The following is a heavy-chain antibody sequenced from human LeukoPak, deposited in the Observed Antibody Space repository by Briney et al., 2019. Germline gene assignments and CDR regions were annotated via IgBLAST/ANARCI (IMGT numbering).Heavy chain of an antibody. CDR2: MYSSGST. Sequence: PSETLSLTCTVSGGSISSSSYYWGWIRQPPGKGLEWIGSMYSSGSTYYNPSLKSRVTISVDTSKNQFSLKLSSVTAADTAVYYCAREAVGAPGVSNTYYYYMDVWGKGTTVTISS. CDR1: GGSISSSSYY. J-gene: IGHJ6*03. CDR3: AREAVGAPGVSNTYYYYMDV. D-gene: IGHD1-26*01. V-gene: IGHV4-39*07.